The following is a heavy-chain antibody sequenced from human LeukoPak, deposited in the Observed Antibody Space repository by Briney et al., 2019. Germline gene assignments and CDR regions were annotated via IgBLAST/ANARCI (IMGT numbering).Heavy chain of an antibody. CDR3: ARARGYFDSSGYHYYFDF. Sequence: RGSLRLSCAASGFTFSSYSMNWVRQAPGKGLEWVSYISSSSSTIYYADSVRGRFTISRDNAKNSLYLQMNSLRDEDTSVYYCARARGYFDSSGYHYYFDFWGQGTLVTVSS. V-gene: IGHV3-48*02. CDR1: GFTFSSYS. CDR2: ISSSSSTI. J-gene: IGHJ4*02. D-gene: IGHD3-22*01.